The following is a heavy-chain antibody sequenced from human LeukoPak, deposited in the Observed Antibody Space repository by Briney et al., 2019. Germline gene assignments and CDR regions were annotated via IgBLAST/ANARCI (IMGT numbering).Heavy chain of an antibody. CDR2: IHHDGRI. CDR3: ARSHDHLWGNYPDY. J-gene: IGHJ4*02. D-gene: IGHD3-16*02. Sequence: SETLSLTCDVSGGSIDSTNWWNWVRQPPGQGLEWIGEIHHDGRINYNPSLKSRVTLSVDKSKNQFSLRLNSVTAADTAMYYCARSHDHLWGNYPDYWGQGTLVTVSS. CDR1: GGSIDSTNW. V-gene: IGHV4/OR15-8*01.